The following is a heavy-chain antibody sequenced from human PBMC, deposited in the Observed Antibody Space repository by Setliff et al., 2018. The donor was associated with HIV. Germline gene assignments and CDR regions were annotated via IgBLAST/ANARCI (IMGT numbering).Heavy chain of an antibody. CDR1: GDSVSSNSGS. V-gene: IGHV6-1*01. CDR3: VRENDLLDAFDI. D-gene: IGHD1-1*01. CDR2: TYYRSKWYN. Sequence: PSQTLSLTCAISGDSVSSNSGSWNWIRQSPSRGLEWLGRTYYRSKWYNQYAVSLKSRISINPDTSKNQFSLQLNSVTPEDTAVYDGVRENDLLDAFDIWGQGTMVTVSS. J-gene: IGHJ3*02.